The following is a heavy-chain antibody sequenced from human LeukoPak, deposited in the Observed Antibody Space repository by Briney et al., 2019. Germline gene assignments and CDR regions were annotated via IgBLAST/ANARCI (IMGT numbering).Heavy chain of an antibody. CDR3: ARGSLHSAYGFDY. Sequence: GGSLRLSCAASGFTFSSYEMNWVRQAPGKGLEWVSHSSSSGSTIYYAGSVKGRFTIASDNAKNSVYLQMNSLRAEDTAVYYCARGSLHSAYGFDYWGQGTLVTVSS. CDR1: GFTFSSYE. V-gene: IGHV3-48*03. D-gene: IGHD5-12*01. CDR2: SSSSGSTI. J-gene: IGHJ4*02.